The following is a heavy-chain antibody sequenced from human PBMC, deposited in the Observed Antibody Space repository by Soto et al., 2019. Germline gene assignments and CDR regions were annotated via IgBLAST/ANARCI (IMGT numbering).Heavy chain of an antibody. CDR2: IIPIFGTA. J-gene: IGHJ3*02. CDR1: GGTFSSYA. D-gene: IGHD6-6*01. CDR3: ARVLGYSSSSLGAFDI. Sequence: SVKVSCKASGGTFSSYAISWVRQAPGQGLEWMGGIIPIFGTANYAQKFQGRVTITADESTSTAYMELSSLRSEDTAVFYCARVLGYSSSSLGAFDIWGQGTMVTVSS. V-gene: IGHV1-69*13.